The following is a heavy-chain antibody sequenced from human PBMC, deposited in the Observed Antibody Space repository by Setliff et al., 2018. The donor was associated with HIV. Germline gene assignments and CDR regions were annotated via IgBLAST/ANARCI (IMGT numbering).Heavy chain of an antibody. CDR2: IFHSGSA. D-gene: IGHD5-12*01. CDR1: GGSITTNNW. Sequence: SETLSLTCTVAGGSITTNNWWSWVRQSPGKGLEWIGEIFHSGSANYNPSLKSRVTISVDRSKNQFSLKLTSVSAADTAMYYCARGVASYYYYMDVWGKGTTVTVSS. J-gene: IGHJ6*03. CDR3: ARGVASYYYYMDV. V-gene: IGHV4-4*02.